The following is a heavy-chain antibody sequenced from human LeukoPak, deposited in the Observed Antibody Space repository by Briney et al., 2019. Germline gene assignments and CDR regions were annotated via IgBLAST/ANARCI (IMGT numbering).Heavy chain of an antibody. Sequence: SETLSLTCTVSGGSLSSYYWSWIRQPAGKGLEWIGRIYTSGSTNYNPSLKSRVTMSVDTSKNQFSLKLSSVTAADTAVYYCARVTGSGWSDAFDIWGQGTMVTVSS. D-gene: IGHD6-19*01. V-gene: IGHV4-4*07. CDR2: IYTSGST. CDR1: GGSLSSYY. CDR3: ARVTGSGWSDAFDI. J-gene: IGHJ3*02.